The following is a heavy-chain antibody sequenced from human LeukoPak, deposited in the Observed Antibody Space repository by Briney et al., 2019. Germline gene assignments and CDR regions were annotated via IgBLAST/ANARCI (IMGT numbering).Heavy chain of an antibody. Sequence: SVKVSCKASGGTFSSYAISWVRQAPGQGLEWMGRIIPIFGIANYAQKFQGRVTITADKSTSTAYMELSSLRSEDTAVYYCARDMTVTTSSDYYYGMDVWGQGTAVTVSS. D-gene: IGHD4-17*01. CDR2: IIPIFGIA. V-gene: IGHV1-69*04. J-gene: IGHJ6*02. CDR3: ARDMTVTTSSDYYYGMDV. CDR1: GGTFSSYA.